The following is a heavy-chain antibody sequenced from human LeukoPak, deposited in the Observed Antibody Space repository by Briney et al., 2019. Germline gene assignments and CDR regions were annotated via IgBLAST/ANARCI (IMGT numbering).Heavy chain of an antibody. CDR1: GGSFSGYY. CDR2: INHSGST. CDR3: ARGSLSRI. Sequence: SETLSLTCAVYGGSFSGYYWSWIRQPPGKGLEWIGEINHSGSTNYNPSLKSRLPISLDTSKTQFSLKLSSVTAADTAVYYCARGSLSRIWGQGTMVTVSS. V-gene: IGHV4-34*01. J-gene: IGHJ3*02.